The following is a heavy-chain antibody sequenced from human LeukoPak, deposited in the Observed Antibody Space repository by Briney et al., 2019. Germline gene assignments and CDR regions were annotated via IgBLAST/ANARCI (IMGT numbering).Heavy chain of an antibody. CDR3: THPAYYYNVDV. CDR1: GLTFSVSA. J-gene: IGHJ6*04. Sequence: GGSLKLSCSASGLTFSVSAIHWVRQASGKGLEWVGRIKTKADNYATAYAASVKGRFTISRDDSTNTAYQQMNSLKTEDTAVYYCTHPAYYYNVDVWGKGTTVTASS. D-gene: IGHD6-25*01. V-gene: IGHV3-73*01. CDR2: IKTKADNYAT.